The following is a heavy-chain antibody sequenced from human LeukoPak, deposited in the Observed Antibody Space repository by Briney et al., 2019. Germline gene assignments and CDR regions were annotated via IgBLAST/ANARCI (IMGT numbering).Heavy chain of an antibody. D-gene: IGHD3-22*01. Sequence: GGALRLSCAASGFTFSSYSIKSVRQAPGKGLEWVSAISRSSNYIFYADSVKGRFTISRDNAKNSYLQMNSLRAEDTAIYYCARGQVESYYDSSGYFGHDAFDIWGQGTMVAVSS. CDR2: ISRSSNYI. CDR3: ARGQVESYYDSSGYFGHDAFDI. J-gene: IGHJ3*02. CDR1: GFTFSSYS. V-gene: IGHV3-21*01.